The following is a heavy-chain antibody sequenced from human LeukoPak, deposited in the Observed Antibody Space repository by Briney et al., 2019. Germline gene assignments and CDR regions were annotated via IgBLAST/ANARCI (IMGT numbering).Heavy chain of an antibody. J-gene: IGHJ4*02. Sequence: PGGSLRLSCAASGFTFSSYSMNWVRQAPGKGLEWVSAISGSGGSTYYADSVKGRFTISRDNSKNTLYLQMNSLRAEDTAVYYCAPNVVVAATNFDYWGQGTLVTVSS. V-gene: IGHV3-23*01. CDR2: ISGSGGST. CDR1: GFTFSSYS. D-gene: IGHD2-15*01. CDR3: APNVVVAATNFDY.